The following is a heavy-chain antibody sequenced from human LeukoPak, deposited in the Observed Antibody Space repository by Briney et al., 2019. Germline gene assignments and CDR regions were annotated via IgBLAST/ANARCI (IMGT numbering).Heavy chain of an antibody. Sequence: ASVKLSCTASGSTFTSYGISWVRQAPGQGLEWVGWISAYNGNTNYAQKHQGRVTMTTDTSTSTAYMELRSLRSDDTAVYYCARVGRYFDWLPFLCDYWGQGTLVTVSS. J-gene: IGHJ4*02. CDR3: ARVGRYFDWLPFLCDY. D-gene: IGHD3-9*01. CDR1: GSTFTSYG. V-gene: IGHV1-18*04. CDR2: ISAYNGNT.